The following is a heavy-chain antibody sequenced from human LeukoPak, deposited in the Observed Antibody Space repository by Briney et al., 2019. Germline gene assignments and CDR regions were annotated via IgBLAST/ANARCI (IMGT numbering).Heavy chain of an antibody. J-gene: IGHJ6*03. CDR1: GGSISSYY. Sequence: SETLSLTCTVSGGSISSYYWSWIRQPPGKGLEWIGYIYYSGSTNYNPSLKSRVTISVDTSKNQFSLKLSSVTAADTAVYYCARVGDYGDSSGYYYYYMDVWGKGTTVTVSS. CDR2: IYYSGST. D-gene: IGHD4-17*01. CDR3: ARVGDYGDSSGYYYYYMDV. V-gene: IGHV4-59*01.